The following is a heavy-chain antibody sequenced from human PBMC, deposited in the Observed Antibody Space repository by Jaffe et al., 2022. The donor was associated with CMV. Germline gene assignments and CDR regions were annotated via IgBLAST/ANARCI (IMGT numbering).Heavy chain of an antibody. V-gene: IGHV4-34*01. D-gene: IGHD3-9*01. CDR3: ARGRGPDILTGYSLGAPFDP. CDR1: GGSFSGYY. Sequence: QVQLQQWGAGLLKPSETLSLTCAVYGGSFSGYYWSWIRQPPGKGLEWIGEINHSGSTNYNPSLKSRVTISVDTSKNQFSLKLSSVTAADTAVYYCARGRGPDILTGYSLGAPFDPWGQGTLVTVSS. CDR2: INHSGST. J-gene: IGHJ5*02.